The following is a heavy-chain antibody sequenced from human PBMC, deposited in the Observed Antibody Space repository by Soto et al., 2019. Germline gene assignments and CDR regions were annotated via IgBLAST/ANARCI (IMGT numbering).Heavy chain of an antibody. V-gene: IGHV3-30-3*01. CDR3: ARDLYYYDSSGYYDY. CDR2: ISYDGSNK. Sequence: GGSLRLSCAASGYTFSSYAMHWVRQAPGKGLEWVAVISYDGSNKYYADSVKGRFTISRDNSKNTLYLQMNSLRAEDTAVYYCARDLYYYDSSGYYDYWGQGTLVTVSS. J-gene: IGHJ4*02. CDR1: GYTFSSYA. D-gene: IGHD3-22*01.